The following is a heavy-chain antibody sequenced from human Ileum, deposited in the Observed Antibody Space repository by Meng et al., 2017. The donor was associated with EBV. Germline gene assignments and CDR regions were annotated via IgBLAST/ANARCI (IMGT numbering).Heavy chain of an antibody. CDR3: ARERGGGDRGIQ. V-gene: IGHV4-61*08. J-gene: IGHJ4*02. D-gene: IGHD2-21*02. CDR1: NGSVSSYGYY. CDR2: MSYTGST. Sequence: QLKESGPGLVKPSETRSLTCSVSNGSVSSYGYYWTWIRQPPGKGLEWIGYMSYTGSTNYKSTLKSRVTISVDKSKNQFSLKLSSVTAADTAVYYCARERGGGDRGIQWGQGTLVTVSS.